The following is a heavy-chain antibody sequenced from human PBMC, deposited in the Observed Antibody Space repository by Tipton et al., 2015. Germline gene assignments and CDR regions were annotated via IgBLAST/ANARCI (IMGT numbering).Heavy chain of an antibody. V-gene: IGHV4-59*01. J-gene: IGHJ4*02. CDR1: GASISDYY. CDR3: ARTGYCSGGSCRFNYSDY. Sequence: LRLSCNVSGASISDYYWSWIRQPPGKGLEWIAYIYYTGSTNYDASLRSRVTTSIDTSKDQFSLKLSSVTAADTALYYCARTGYCSGGSCRFNYSDYWGQGTLVTVSS. CDR2: IYYTGST. D-gene: IGHD2-15*01.